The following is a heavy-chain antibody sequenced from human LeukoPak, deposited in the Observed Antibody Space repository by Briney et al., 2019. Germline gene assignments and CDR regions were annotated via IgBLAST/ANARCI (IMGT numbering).Heavy chain of an antibody. CDR1: GYTFTGYY. D-gene: IGHD1-14*01. Sequence: ASVKVSCKASGYTFTGYYMHWVRQAPGQGLEWMRWINPNSGGTNYAQKFQGRVTMTRDTSISTAYMELSRLRSDDTAVYYCARDRWGYKDWFDPWGQGTLVTVSS. CDR3: ARDRWGYKDWFDP. CDR2: INPNSGGT. J-gene: IGHJ5*02. V-gene: IGHV1-2*02.